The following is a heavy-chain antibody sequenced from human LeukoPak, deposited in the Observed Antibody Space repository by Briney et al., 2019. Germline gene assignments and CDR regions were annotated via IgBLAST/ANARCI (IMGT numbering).Heavy chain of an antibody. CDR3: AKGKNTGSYLSHVDY. Sequence: PGESLRLSCAASGFMFSSYWMTWVRQAAGKGLEWVANIKQDGSEKHYLDSVKGRFTISRDNAKNSLYLQMNSLRTEDTALYYCAKGKNTGSYLSHVDYWGQGTLVTVSS. J-gene: IGHJ4*02. V-gene: IGHV3-7*03. D-gene: IGHD3-10*01. CDR1: GFMFSSYW. CDR2: IKQDGSEK.